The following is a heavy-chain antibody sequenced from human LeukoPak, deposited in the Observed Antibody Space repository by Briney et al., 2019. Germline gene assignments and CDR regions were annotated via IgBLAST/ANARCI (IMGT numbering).Heavy chain of an antibody. V-gene: IGHV4-59*01. CDR3: ARQEAYYDILTGYLTYYFDY. CDR1: GGSISSYY. J-gene: IGHJ4*02. Sequence: SETLSLTCTVSGGSISSYYWSWIRQPPGKGLEWIGYIYNSGSTNYNPSLKSRVTMSVDTSKNQFSLKLSSVTAADTAVYYCARQEAYYDILTGYLTYYFDYWGQGTLVTVSS. CDR2: IYNSGST. D-gene: IGHD3-9*01.